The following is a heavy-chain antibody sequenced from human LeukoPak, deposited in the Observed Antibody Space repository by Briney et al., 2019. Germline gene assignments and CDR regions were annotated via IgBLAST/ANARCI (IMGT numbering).Heavy chain of an antibody. CDR1: GYTFTSYG. D-gene: IGHD6-19*01. J-gene: IGHJ4*02. Sequence: ASVKFSCKASGYTFTSYGISWVRQAPGHALEGLGWIRAYNGNTNYAQKLQGTVTMTTDTSTSTDYMELRSLRSDDTGVYYCARVESSGWSESFDYWGQGTLVTVCS. V-gene: IGHV1-18*01. CDR3: ARVESSGWSESFDY. CDR2: IRAYNGNT.